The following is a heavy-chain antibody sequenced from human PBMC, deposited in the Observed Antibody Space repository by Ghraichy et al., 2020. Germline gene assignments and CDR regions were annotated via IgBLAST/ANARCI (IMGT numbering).Heavy chain of an antibody. V-gene: IGHV3-30*02. CDR3: AALGKPPLYFDY. J-gene: IGHJ4*02. Sequence: GGSLRLSCAASGFTFSSYGMHWVRQAPGKGLEWVAFIRYDGSNKYYADSVKGRFTISRDNSKNTLYLQMNSLRAEDTAVYYCAALGKPPLYFDYWGQGTLVTVSS. CDR2: IRYDGSNK. CDR1: GFTFSSYG. D-gene: IGHD3-16*01.